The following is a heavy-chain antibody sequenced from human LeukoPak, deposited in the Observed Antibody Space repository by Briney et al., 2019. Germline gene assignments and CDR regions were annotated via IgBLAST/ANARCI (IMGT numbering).Heavy chain of an antibody. D-gene: IGHD1-26*01. CDR2: IYYSGST. J-gene: IGHJ4*02. CDR3: ASTSHRYSPFDY. V-gene: IGHV4-59*08. CDR1: GGSISSYY. Sequence: SETLSLTCTVSGGSISSYYWSWIRQPPGKGLEWIGYIYYSGSTNYNPSLKSRVTISVDTSKNQFSLNLSSVTAADTAVYYCASTSHRYSPFDYWGQGTLVTVSS.